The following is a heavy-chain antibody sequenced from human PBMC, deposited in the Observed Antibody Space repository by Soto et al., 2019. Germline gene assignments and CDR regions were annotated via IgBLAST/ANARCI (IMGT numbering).Heavy chain of an antibody. CDR2: INPNSGGT. CDR3: AREVDPTSLDY. CDR1: GYTFTGYY. Sequence: QVQLVQSGAEVKKPGASVKVSCKASGYTFTGYYMHWVRQAPGQGLEWMGWINPNSGGTNYAQKCQGRVTMTRDTSISTAYMELSRLRSDDTAVYYCAREVDPTSLDYWGHETLGTGSS. J-gene: IGHJ4*01. V-gene: IGHV1-2*02.